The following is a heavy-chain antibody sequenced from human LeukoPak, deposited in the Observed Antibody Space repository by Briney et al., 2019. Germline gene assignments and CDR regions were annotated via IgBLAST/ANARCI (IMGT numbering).Heavy chain of an antibody. Sequence: PSETLSLTCAVSGGSISSSNWWSWVRQPPGKGLEWIGEIYHSGSTNYNPSLKSRVTISVDKSKNQFSLKLSSVTAADTAVYYCARALWFGELWYYGMDVWDQGTTVTVSS. CDR2: IYHSGST. V-gene: IGHV4-4*02. J-gene: IGHJ6*02. D-gene: IGHD3-10*01. CDR3: ARALWFGELWYYGMDV. CDR1: GGSISSSNW.